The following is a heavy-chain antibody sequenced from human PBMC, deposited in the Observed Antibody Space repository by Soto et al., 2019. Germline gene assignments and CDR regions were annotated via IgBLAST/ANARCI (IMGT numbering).Heavy chain of an antibody. D-gene: IGHD5-18*01. J-gene: IGHJ4*02. Sequence: QVQLVQSGAEVKKPASSVKVSCKAPGGTFSTYAISWVRQAPGQGLEWMGGIIPMFGTANYAQRFQDRVTITADEPTNTVYMELSSQRSEDTAVYFCASGIQLWLRRINTGYSGWGQGTLVTVSS. V-gene: IGHV1-69*12. CDR1: GGTFSTYA. CDR2: IIPMFGTA. CDR3: ASGIQLWLRRINTGYSG.